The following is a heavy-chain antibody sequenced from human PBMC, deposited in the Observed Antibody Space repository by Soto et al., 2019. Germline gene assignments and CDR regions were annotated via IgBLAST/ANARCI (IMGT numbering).Heavy chain of an antibody. J-gene: IGHJ4*02. D-gene: IGHD4-17*01. CDR3: AGTVTKEGGGDY. CDR1: GGTFSSYT. CDR2: TIPILGIA. V-gene: IGHV1-69*02. Sequence: ASVKVSCKASGGTFSSYTISWVRQAPGQGLEWMGRTIPILGIANYAQKSQGRVTITADKSTSTAYMELSSLRSEATAVYYCAGTVTKEGGGDYWGQGTLVTVSS.